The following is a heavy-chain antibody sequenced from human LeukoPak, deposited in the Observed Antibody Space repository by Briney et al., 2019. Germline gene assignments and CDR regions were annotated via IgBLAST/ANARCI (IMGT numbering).Heavy chain of an antibody. CDR1: GFTFDDYG. J-gene: IGHJ5*02. D-gene: IGHD2-2*01. CDR3: ARVPPQGYCSSTSCHAPNWFDP. CDR2: INWNGGST. V-gene: IGHV3-20*01. Sequence: GGSLRLSCAASGFTFDDYGMSWVRQAPGKGLEWVSGINWNGGSTGYADSVKGRFTISRDNAKNSLYLQMNSLRAEDMALYHCARVPPQGYCSSTSCHAPNWFDPWGQGTLVTVSS.